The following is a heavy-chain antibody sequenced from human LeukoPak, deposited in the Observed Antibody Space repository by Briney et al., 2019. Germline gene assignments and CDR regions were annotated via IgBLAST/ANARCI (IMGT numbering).Heavy chain of an antibody. CDR2: IYYSGST. CDR3: ARTTYDFWSGFPA. D-gene: IGHD3-3*01. J-gene: IGHJ5*02. Sequence: SETLSLTCTVSGGSISSYYWSWIRQPPGKGLEWIGYIYYSGSTNYNPSLKSRVTISVDTSKNQFSLKLSSVTAADTAVYYCARTTYDFWSGFPAWGQGTLVTVSS. V-gene: IGHV4-59*08. CDR1: GGSISSYY.